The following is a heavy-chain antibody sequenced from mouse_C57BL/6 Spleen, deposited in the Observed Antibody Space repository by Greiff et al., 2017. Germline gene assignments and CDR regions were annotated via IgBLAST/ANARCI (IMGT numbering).Heavy chain of an antibody. CDR2: IDPETGGT. V-gene: IGHV1-15*01. CDR3: TRSRDYGAFAY. Sequence: QVQLQQSGAELVRPGASVTLSCKASGYTFTDYEMHWVKQTPVHGLEWIGAIDPETGGTAYNQKFKGKAILTADKSSSTAYMELRSLTSEDSAFYYCTRSRDYGAFAYWGQGTLVTVSA. D-gene: IGHD2-4*01. CDR1: GYTFTDYE. J-gene: IGHJ3*01.